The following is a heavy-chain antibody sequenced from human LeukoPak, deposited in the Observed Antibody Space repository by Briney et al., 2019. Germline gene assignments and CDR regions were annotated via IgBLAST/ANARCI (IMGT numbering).Heavy chain of an antibody. V-gene: IGHV3-48*03. J-gene: IGHJ4*02. Sequence: GGSLRLSCAASGFTFSSYEMNWVRQAPGKGLEWVAYISSSGSTIYYADSVKGRFTIFRNNAKNSLYLQMNSLRAEDTAVYYCARDSGSYIYYFDYWGQGTLVTVSS. CDR2: ISSSGSTI. CDR1: GFTFSSYE. D-gene: IGHD1-26*01. CDR3: ARDSGSYIYYFDY.